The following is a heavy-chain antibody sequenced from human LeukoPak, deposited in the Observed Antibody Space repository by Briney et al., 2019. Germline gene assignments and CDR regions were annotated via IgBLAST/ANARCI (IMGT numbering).Heavy chain of an antibody. D-gene: IGHD2-2*01. Sequence: GGSLRLSCAASGFTFTNYNMTWVRQAPGKGLEWVSSISTSGSFLYYADSVKGRFTISRDNAKNSLYLQMNRLSAEDTAVYYCAAYCSSSSCYLTFDYWGQGTLVTVSS. V-gene: IGHV3-21*01. J-gene: IGHJ4*02. CDR2: ISTSGSFL. CDR3: AAYCSSSSCYLTFDY. CDR1: GFTFTNYN.